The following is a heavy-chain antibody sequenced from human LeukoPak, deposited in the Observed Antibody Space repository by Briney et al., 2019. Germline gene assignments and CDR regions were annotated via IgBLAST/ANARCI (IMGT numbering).Heavy chain of an antibody. Sequence: SETLSLTCTVSGGSISSYYWSWIRQPAGKGLEWIGRIYTGGSTNYNPSLKSRVTMSVDTSKNQFSLKLSSVTAADTAVYYCARVGRQLAPFDYWGQGTLVTVSS. J-gene: IGHJ4*02. CDR1: GGSISSYY. CDR2: IYTGGST. V-gene: IGHV4-4*07. D-gene: IGHD6-13*01. CDR3: ARVGRQLAPFDY.